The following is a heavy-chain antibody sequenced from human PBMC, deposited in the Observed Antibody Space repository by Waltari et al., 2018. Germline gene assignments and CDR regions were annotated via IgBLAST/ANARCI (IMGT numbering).Heavy chain of an antibody. V-gene: IGHV3-23*01. J-gene: IGHJ4*02. CDR1: GFTISSYA. Sequence: EVQQLEGAGGLVQSGGSLRPSCADCGFTISSYASSWVRPAAGAGLEWGAVNRRSGGSTYYADSVKGRFTISRDKSKNTLYLQMNSLRAEDTAVYYCAKEEWDCSSTSCYTCFDYWGQGTLVTVSS. CDR3: AKEEWDCSSTSCYTCFDY. D-gene: IGHD2-2*02. CDR2: NRRSGGST.